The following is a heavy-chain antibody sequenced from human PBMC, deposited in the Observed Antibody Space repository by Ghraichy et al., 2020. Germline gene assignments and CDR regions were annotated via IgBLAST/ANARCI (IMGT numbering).Heavy chain of an antibody. CDR3: ARTPYSSSYIDY. V-gene: IGHV4-34*01. J-gene: IGHJ4*02. CDR1: GGSFSGYY. CDR2: INHSGST. D-gene: IGHD6-13*01. Sequence: SETLSLTCAVYGGSFSGYYWSWIRQPPGKGLEWIGEINHSGSTNYNPSLKSRVTISVDTSKNQFSLKLSSVTAADTAVYYCARTPYSSSYIDYWGQGTLVTVSS.